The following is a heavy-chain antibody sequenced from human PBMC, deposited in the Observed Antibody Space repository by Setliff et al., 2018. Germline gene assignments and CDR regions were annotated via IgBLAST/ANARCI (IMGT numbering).Heavy chain of an antibody. CDR2: IRSKADNYAT. J-gene: IGHJ3*02. CDR3: ILIGSSADAFDI. D-gene: IGHD6-19*01. V-gene: IGHV3-73*01. Sequence: GGSLRLSCAASGFTFSGSAMHWVRQASGKGLEWVGRIRSKADNYATAYAASVRGRFTISRDDSKNTAYLQMNSLKTEDTAVYYCILIGSSADAFDIWGQGTMVTVSS. CDR1: GFTFSGSA.